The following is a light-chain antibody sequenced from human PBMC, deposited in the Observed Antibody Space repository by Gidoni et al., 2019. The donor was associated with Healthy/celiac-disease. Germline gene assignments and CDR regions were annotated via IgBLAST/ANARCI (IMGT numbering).Light chain of an antibody. Sequence: ELVLTQSPGPLSLSPGERATPSCRASQSVSSSYLAWYQQKPGQAPRLLIYGASSRATGVPDRFSGSGSGTDFTLTISRLEPEDFAVYYCQQYVISPPGFTFGPGTKVDIK. CDR3: QQYVISPPGFT. V-gene: IGKV3-20*01. CDR1: QSVSSSY. CDR2: GAS. J-gene: IGKJ3*01.